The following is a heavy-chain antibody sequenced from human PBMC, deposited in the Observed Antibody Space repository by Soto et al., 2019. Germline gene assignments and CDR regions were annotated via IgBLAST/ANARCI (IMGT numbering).Heavy chain of an antibody. J-gene: IGHJ6*03. V-gene: IGHV1-8*02. Sequence: ASVKVSCKASGYTFTSYYMHWVRQATGQGLEWMGWMNPNSGNTGYAQKFQGRVTMTRNTSISTAYMELSSLRSEDTAVYYCARVVSGVPQDIVATILKRHYYYYYMDVWGKGTTVTVSS. D-gene: IGHD5-12*01. CDR3: ARVVSGVPQDIVATILKRHYYYYYMDV. CDR1: GYTFTSYY. CDR2: MNPNSGNT.